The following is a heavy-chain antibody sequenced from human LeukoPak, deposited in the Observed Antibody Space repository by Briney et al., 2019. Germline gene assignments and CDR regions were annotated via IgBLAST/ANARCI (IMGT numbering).Heavy chain of an antibody. D-gene: IGHD3-9*01. J-gene: IGHJ4*02. CDR1: GYTFTSYY. CDR3: ASSFDWLLPYFDY. CDR2: INPSGGST. Sequence: ASVKVSCKASGYTFTSYYMHWVRQAPGQGLEWMGIINPSGGSTSYAQKFQGRVTMTRDMSTSAVYMELSSLRSEDTAVYYCASSFDWLLPYFDYWGQGTLVTVSS. V-gene: IGHV1-46*01.